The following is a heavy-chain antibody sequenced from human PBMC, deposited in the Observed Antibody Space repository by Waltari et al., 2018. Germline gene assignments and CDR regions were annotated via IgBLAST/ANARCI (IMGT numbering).Heavy chain of an antibody. D-gene: IGHD6-19*01. J-gene: IGHJ4*02. Sequence: QVQLVQSGAEVKKPGASVKVSCKASGYTFTSYAMHWVRQAPGQRLEWMGWINAGKGNTKDSQEFQGRVTITRDTSASTAYMELSSLRSEDMAVYYCARDAAVAGSFDYWGQGTLVTVS. CDR3: ARDAAVAGSFDY. CDR1: GYTFTSYA. V-gene: IGHV1-3*03. CDR2: INAGKGNT.